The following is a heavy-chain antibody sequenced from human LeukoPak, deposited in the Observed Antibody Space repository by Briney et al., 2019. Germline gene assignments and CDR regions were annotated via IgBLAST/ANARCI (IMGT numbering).Heavy chain of an antibody. CDR2: IYYSGST. Sequence: SETLSLTCTVSGGSISNYYWSWIRQPPGKGLEWIGYIYYSGSTNYNPSLKSRVIISVDTSKNQFSLKLSSVAAADTAVYYCARVKCSSTSCYNYGMDVWGQGTTVTVSS. J-gene: IGHJ6*02. V-gene: IGHV4-59*01. D-gene: IGHD2-2*01. CDR1: GGSISNYY. CDR3: ARVKCSSTSCYNYGMDV.